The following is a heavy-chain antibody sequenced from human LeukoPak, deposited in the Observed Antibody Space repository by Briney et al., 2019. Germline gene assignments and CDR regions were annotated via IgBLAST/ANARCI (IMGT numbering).Heavy chain of an antibody. CDR1: GGSISSYY. J-gene: IGHJ6*03. CDR3: ARDVLHYINGDYDRSGYRRNYYYYYMDV. CDR2: IYYSGST. V-gene: IGHV4-59*01. Sequence: PSETLSLTCTVSGGSISSYYWSWIRQPPGKGLEWIGYIYYSGSTNYNPSLKSRVTISVDTSKNQFSLKLSSVTAADTAVYYCARDVLHYINGDYDRSGYRRNYYYYYMDVWGKGTTVTVSS. D-gene: IGHD3-22*01.